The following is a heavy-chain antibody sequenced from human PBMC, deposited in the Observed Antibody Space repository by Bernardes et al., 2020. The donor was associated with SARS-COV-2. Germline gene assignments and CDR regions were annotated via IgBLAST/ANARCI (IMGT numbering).Heavy chain of an antibody. D-gene: IGHD6-19*01. CDR3: ARGRIAVAGTGPFDV. CDR1: GGSISSSSYY. Sequence: SETLSLTCTVSGGSISSSSYYWAWIRQPPGTGLEWIGSIYYSGNTYYKSSLKTRVTISVDTSKKQLFLKMSSVTATDTAVYFCARGRIAVAGTGPFDVWGQGTAVAVSS. J-gene: IGHJ3*01. V-gene: IGHV4-39*01. CDR2: IYYSGNT.